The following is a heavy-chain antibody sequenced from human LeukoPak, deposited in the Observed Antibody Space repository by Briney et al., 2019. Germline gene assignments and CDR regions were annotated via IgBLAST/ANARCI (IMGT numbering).Heavy chain of an antibody. Sequence: SETLSLTCAVYGGSFSGYYWSWIRQPPGKGLEWIGHIYYSGSTNYNPSLKSRVTISIDTSKNQFSLRLSPVTAADTAVYYCARGAVGYSYGWGQGTLVTVSS. CDR2: IYYSGST. V-gene: IGHV4-59*01. D-gene: IGHD5-18*01. CDR3: ARGAVGYSYG. CDR1: GGSFSGYY. J-gene: IGHJ4*02.